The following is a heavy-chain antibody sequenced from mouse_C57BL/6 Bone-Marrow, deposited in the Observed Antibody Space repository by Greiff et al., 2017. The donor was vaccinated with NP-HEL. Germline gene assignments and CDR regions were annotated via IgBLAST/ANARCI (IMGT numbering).Heavy chain of an antibody. CDR2: IWSGGST. V-gene: IGHV2-5*01. Sequence: VHLVESGPGLVQPSQCLSITCTASGFSLTSYGVHWVRQSPGKGLEWLGVIWSGGSTDYNAAFLNSLSISKDNSKSQVFSKMNSLQADDTAVCYCAKNRGYRLECRGQGTTLTVAT. CDR3: AKNRGYRLEC. J-gene: IGHJ2*01. D-gene: IGHD6-1*01. CDR1: GFSLTSYG.